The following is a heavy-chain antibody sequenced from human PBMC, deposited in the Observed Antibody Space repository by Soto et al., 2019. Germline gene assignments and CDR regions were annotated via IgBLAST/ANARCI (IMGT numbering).Heavy chain of an antibody. D-gene: IGHD2-15*01. Sequence: GGSLRLSCAASGFAFSSEWMHWVRQAPGKGLVWVSRIDPYDTGITYADSVKGRFTISRDNAKNTLYLQMNSLRAEDKAVYYCTSDTFGARDSWGQGTLVTVSS. V-gene: IGHV3-74*01. CDR3: TSDTFGARDS. J-gene: IGHJ4*02. CDR2: IDPYDTGI. CDR1: GFAFSSEW.